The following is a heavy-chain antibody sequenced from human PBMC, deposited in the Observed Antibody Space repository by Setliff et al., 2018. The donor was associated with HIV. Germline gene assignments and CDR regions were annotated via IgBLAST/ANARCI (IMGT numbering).Heavy chain of an antibody. V-gene: IGHV4-34*01. CDR1: GGSFRGYY. CDR2: INHSGST. J-gene: IGHJ6*03. Sequence: NPSETLSLTCAVYGGSFRGYYWTWIRQPPGKGLEWIGEINHSGSTNYNPSLKSRVSMSVDTSKNQFSLRLSSVTAADTAVFYCARASTGYSSIWYRNGLTYYNYMDVWGRGTKVTVS. CDR3: ARASTGYSSIWYRNGLTYYNYMDV. D-gene: IGHD6-13*01.